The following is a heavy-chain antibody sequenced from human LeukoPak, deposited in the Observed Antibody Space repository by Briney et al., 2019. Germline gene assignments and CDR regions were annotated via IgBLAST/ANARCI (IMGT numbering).Heavy chain of an antibody. V-gene: IGHV4-31*03. CDR2: ITYSGNT. CDR3: ARLEMATIGGDY. J-gene: IGHJ4*02. Sequence: PSETLSLTCTVSGGSISSGPYYWIWIRQHPGKGLEWIGYITYSGNTYYYPALNSRVTVSLDTSKTQFSLKLSSVTAADTAVYYCARLEMATIGGDYWGQGTLVTVSS. CDR1: GGSISSGPYY. D-gene: IGHD5-24*01.